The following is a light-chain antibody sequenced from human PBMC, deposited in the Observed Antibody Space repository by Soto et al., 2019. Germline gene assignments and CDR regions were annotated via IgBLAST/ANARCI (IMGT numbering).Light chain of an antibody. J-gene: IGLJ3*02. V-gene: IGLV2-14*03. Sequence: QSLLTQPASVSGSPGQSITISCTGTASDVGAFNHVSWYQQHPNKAPTLVIYDVNKRPSGVSSRFSGSKSGDTASLTISSLQAEDGVDYFCSSFSSSSTPVLFGGGTKVTVL. CDR3: SSFSSSSTPVL. CDR1: ASDVGAFNH. CDR2: DVN.